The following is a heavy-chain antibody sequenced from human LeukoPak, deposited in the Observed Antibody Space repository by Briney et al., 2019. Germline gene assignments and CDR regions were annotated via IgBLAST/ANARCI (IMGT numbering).Heavy chain of an antibody. J-gene: IGHJ4*02. CDR1: GGSISSYY. D-gene: IGHD2-21*02. V-gene: IGHV4-59*01. CDR3: ARSPVVVTAIFYFDY. CDR2: IYYSGST. Sequence: SETLSLTCTVSGGSISSYYWSWIRQPPGKGLEWIGYIYYSGSTNYNPSLKSRVTISVDTSKNQFSLKLSSVTAADTAVYYCARSPVVVTAIFYFDYWGQGTLVTVSS.